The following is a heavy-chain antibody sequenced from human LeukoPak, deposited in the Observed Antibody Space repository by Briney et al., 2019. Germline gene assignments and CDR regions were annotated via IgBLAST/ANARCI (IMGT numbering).Heavy chain of an antibody. CDR1: GFTFSSYG. V-gene: IGHV3-33*01. Sequence: GGSLRLSCAASGFTFSSYGMHWVRQAPGKGLGWVAIIWYDGTDKYYADSVKGRFTISRDNSKNTLYLQMNSLRAEDTAVYYCARDRYASGRRGGYFDYWGQGTLVTVSS. D-gene: IGHD6-19*01. CDR3: ARDRYASGRRGGYFDY. J-gene: IGHJ4*02. CDR2: IWYDGTDK.